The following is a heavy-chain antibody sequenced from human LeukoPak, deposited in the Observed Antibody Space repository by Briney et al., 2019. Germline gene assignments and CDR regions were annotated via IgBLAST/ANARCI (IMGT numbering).Heavy chain of an antibody. D-gene: IGHD6-19*01. CDR3: AKDGRYSSGWYGDFDC. J-gene: IGHJ4*02. Sequence: PGGSLRLSCAASGFTFSSYAMSWVRQTPGKGLEWVSSISGGGGSTNYADSVKGRFTISRDNSKNTLYLQMNSLRAEDTAVYYCAKDGRYSSGWYGDFDCWGQGTLVTVSS. CDR2: ISGGGGST. V-gene: IGHV3-23*01. CDR1: GFTFSSYA.